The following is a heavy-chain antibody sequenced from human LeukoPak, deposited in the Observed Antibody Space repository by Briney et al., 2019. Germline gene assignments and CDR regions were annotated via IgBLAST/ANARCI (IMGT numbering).Heavy chain of an antibody. J-gene: IGHJ6*03. CDR2: ISGSGGST. Sequence: GGSLRLSCAASGFTFSNYAMRWVRQAPGKGLEWVSGISGSGGSTYYADSVKGRFTISRDNAKNSLYLQMNSLRAEDTAVYYCARGLSPYYYYYMDVWGKGTTVTVSS. CDR3: ARGLSPYYYYYMDV. CDR1: GFTFSNYA. V-gene: IGHV3-23*01.